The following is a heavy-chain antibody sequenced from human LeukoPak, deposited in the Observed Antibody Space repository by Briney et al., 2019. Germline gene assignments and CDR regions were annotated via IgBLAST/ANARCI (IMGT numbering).Heavy chain of an antibody. CDR1: RGTFSSYA. J-gene: IGHJ4*02. V-gene: IGHV1-18*01. Sequence: ASVKVSCKASRGTFSSYAISWVRQAPGQGLEWMGWISAYNGNTNYAQKLQGRVTMTTDTSTSTAYMELRSLRSDDTAVYYCARDPFGGVSGYWGQGTLVTVSS. D-gene: IGHD3-16*01. CDR3: ARDPFGGVSGY. CDR2: ISAYNGNT.